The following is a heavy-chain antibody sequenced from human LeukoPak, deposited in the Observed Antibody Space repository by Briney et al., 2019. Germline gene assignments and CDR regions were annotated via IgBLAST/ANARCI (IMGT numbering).Heavy chain of an antibody. CDR2: INQDGSEK. CDR1: GFTFDDYG. Sequence: PGGSLRLSCAASGFTFDDYGMSWVRQAPGKGLEWVANINQDGSEKYYVDSVKGRFTISRDNAKNSLYLQMNSLRAEETAEYYCARVLGCTNGVCHDVFDIWGQGTMVTVSS. D-gene: IGHD2-8*01. J-gene: IGHJ3*02. CDR3: ARVLGCTNGVCHDVFDI. V-gene: IGHV3-7*01.